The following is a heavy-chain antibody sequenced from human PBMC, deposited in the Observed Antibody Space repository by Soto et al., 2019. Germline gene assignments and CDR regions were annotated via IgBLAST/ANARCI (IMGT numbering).Heavy chain of an antibody. CDR2: ISFDGSNR. D-gene: IGHD6-19*01. CDR3: ARGAGLSQYNYYINV. CDR1: GLTFSSYG. Sequence: QVQLVESGGGVVQPGRSLRLSCAASGLTFSSYGMQWVRQAPGKGLEWVAIISFDGSNRYYADSVKGRFTISRDSSKNTLYLQVNSLRAEDTAVYYCARGAGLSQYNYYINVWGKGTTVTVSS. V-gene: IGHV3-33*01. J-gene: IGHJ6*03.